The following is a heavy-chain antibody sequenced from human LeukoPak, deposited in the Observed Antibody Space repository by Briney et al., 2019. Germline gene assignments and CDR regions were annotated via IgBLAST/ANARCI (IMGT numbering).Heavy chain of an antibody. Sequence: SETLSLACAVYGGSLSGYYWSWIRQPPGKGLEWIGEINHSGSTNYNPSLKSRVTISVDTSKNQFSLKLSSVTAADTAVYYCARGVSWTGRGAFDIWGQGTMVTVSS. CDR3: ARGVSWTGRGAFDI. CDR2: INHSGST. CDR1: GGSLSGYY. J-gene: IGHJ3*02. D-gene: IGHD1-1*01. V-gene: IGHV4-34*01.